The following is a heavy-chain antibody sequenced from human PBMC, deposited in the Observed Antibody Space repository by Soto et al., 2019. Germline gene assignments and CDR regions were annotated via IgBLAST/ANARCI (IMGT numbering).Heavy chain of an antibody. Sequence: SETLSLTCPVSGGSISSSNWWSWVRQPPGKGREWSGEIYHSGSTNYNPSLKSRVTISVDKSKNQFSLKLSSVTAADTAVYYCARAVQLRQGGGTRKNYYYGMDVWGQGTTVTVSS. D-gene: IGHD4-17*01. CDR1: GGSISSSNW. J-gene: IGHJ6*02. CDR2: IYHSGST. CDR3: ARAVQLRQGGGTRKNYYYGMDV. V-gene: IGHV4-4*02.